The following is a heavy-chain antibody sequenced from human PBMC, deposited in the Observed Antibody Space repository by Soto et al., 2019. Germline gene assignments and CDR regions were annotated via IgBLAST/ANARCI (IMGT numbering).Heavy chain of an antibody. V-gene: IGHV1-3*01. Sequence: ASVKVSCKASGYTFTSYSMHWVRQAPGQRLEWMGWINAGNGNTKYSQKFQGRVTITRDTSASTAYMELSSLRSEDTAVYYCASGPIQLWYFDYWGQGTLVTVS. J-gene: IGHJ4*02. CDR2: INAGNGNT. CDR3: ASGPIQLWYFDY. D-gene: IGHD5-18*01. CDR1: GYTFTSYS.